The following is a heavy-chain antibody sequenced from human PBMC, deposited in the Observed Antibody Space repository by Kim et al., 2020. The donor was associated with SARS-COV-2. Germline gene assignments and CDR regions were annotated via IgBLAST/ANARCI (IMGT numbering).Heavy chain of an antibody. V-gene: IGHV4-59*01. J-gene: IGHJ5*02. CDR1: GGSISSYY. CDR2: IYYSGST. CDR3: ARAIFKYCGGDCYPATQWFDP. Sequence: SETLSLTCTVSGGSISSYYWSWIRQPPGKGLEWIGYIYYSGSTNYNPSLKSRVTISVDTSKNQFSLKLSSVTAADTAVYYCARAIFKYCGGDCYPATQWFDPWGQGTLVTVSS. D-gene: IGHD2-21*02.